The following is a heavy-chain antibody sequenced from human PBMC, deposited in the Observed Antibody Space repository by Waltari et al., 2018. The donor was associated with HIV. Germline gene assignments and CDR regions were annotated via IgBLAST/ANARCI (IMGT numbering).Heavy chain of an antibody. D-gene: IGHD4-17*01. CDR1: RNNFAGYW. CDR3: ARRKGDYRTAFDI. Sequence: EEKLVQSGAEVKEPGESLKISCTSLRNNFAGYWVGWVRQMPGDGLEWMGVIYPGYSGAVDSPSFQGRVIMATDSSISTVYLQWSSLRASDTAMYYCARRKGDYRTAFDIWGQGTMVTASS. J-gene: IGHJ3*02. V-gene: IGHV5-51*01. CDR2: IYPGYSGA.